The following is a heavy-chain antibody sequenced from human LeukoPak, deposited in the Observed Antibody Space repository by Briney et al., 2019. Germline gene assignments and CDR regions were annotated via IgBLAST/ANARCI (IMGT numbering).Heavy chain of an antibody. J-gene: IGHJ4*02. D-gene: IGHD3-10*01. CDR2: IYYSGST. CDR1: GGSFRNYY. Sequence: SETLSLTCTVSGGSFRNYYWNWIRQPPGKGLEWIGYIYYSGSTNYNPSLKSRVTISIDTSKNQFSLKLSSVTAADTAVYYCAKSSGSYYNVDFDYWGQGTLVTVSS. CDR3: AKSSGSYYNVDFDY. V-gene: IGHV4-59*01.